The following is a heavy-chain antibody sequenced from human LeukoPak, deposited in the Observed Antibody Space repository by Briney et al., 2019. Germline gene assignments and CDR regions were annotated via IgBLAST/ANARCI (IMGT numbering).Heavy chain of an antibody. J-gene: IGHJ6*02. CDR3: ARTVGTVTTWYYYYGMDV. CDR2: IYTSGST. D-gene: IGHD4-17*01. Sequence: SETLSLTCTVSNGSVRSYYWSWVRQSPGKGLEWIGRIYTSGSTNYNPSLKSRVTMSVDTSKNQFSLKLSSVTAADTAVYYCARTVGTVTTWYYYYGMDVWGQGTTVTVSS. CDR1: NGSVRSYY. V-gene: IGHV4-4*07.